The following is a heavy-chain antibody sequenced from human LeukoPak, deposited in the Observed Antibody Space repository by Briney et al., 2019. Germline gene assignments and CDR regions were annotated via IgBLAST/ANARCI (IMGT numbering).Heavy chain of an antibody. V-gene: IGHV4-4*02. D-gene: IGHD4-23*01. Sequence: SETLSLTCAVSGGSISSNNWWSWVRQPPGKGLEWIGEIYHSGSTNYNPSLESRVTISVDTSKNQFSLKLSSVTAADTAVYYCARTMTTVVSQYFDYWGQGTLVTVSS. CDR2: IYHSGST. CDR3: ARTMTTVVSQYFDY. J-gene: IGHJ4*02. CDR1: GGSISSNNW.